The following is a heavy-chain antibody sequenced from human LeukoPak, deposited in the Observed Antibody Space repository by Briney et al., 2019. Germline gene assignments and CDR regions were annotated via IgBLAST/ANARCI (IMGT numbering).Heavy chain of an antibody. CDR3: AKNGDRGAYCSGGTCYPYYYHYMDV. CDR1: GFTLSTYA. CDR2: TSSSDAGT. D-gene: IGHD2-15*01. V-gene: IGHV3-23*01. Sequence: PGGSLRLSCAASGFTLSTYAMSWVRQTPGKGLEWVAATSSSDAGTYHADSVRGRFTISRDNSKNTLYLQMNSLRAEDTAVYYCAKNGDRGAYCSGGTCYPYYYHYMDVWGKGTTVTISS. J-gene: IGHJ6*03.